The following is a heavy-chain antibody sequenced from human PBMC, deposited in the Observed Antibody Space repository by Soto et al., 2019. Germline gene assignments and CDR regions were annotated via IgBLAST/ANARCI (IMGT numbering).Heavy chain of an antibody. D-gene: IGHD5-12*01. Sequence: GGSLRLSCAASGFTFSSYWMHWVRQAPGKGLVWVSRINSDGSSTSYADSVKGRFTISRDNAKNTLYLQMNSLRAEDTAVYYCARVSRWSGYDLRAFDIWGQGTMVTVSS. J-gene: IGHJ3*02. V-gene: IGHV3-74*01. CDR3: ARVSRWSGYDLRAFDI. CDR2: INSDGSST. CDR1: GFTFSSYW.